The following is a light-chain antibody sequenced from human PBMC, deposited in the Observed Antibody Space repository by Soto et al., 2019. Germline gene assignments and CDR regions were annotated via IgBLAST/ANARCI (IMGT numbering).Light chain of an antibody. Sequence: AIQLTQSPSSLSASVGVRVTITCRASQGIRNDLGWYQQKPGKAPKLLIYAASSLQSGVPSRFSGSGSGTDFTLTISSLQPEDFATYYCLQDYNYPRTFGQGTKVDIK. CDR3: LQDYNYPRT. J-gene: IGKJ1*01. V-gene: IGKV1-6*01. CDR2: AAS. CDR1: QGIRND.